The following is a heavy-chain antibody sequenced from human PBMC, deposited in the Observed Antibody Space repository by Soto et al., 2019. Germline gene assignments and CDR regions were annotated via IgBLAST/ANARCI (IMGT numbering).Heavy chain of an antibody. CDR2: INADGTTT. Sequence: EVHLVESGGGLVQPGGSLRLSCAASGFTFSTYWMHWVRQAPGKGLVWVSRINADGTTTTYADSVKGRFTISRDNAKNTLYLQMNSLRAEDTAVYFCATVATHSYNWVDRWGQGTLVTISS. D-gene: IGHD3-3*02. CDR3: ATVATHSYNWVDR. CDR1: GFTFSTYW. J-gene: IGHJ5*02. V-gene: IGHV3-74*01.